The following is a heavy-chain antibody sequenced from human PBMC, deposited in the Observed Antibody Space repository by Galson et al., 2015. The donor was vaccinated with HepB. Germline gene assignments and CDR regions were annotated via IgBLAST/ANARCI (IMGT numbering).Heavy chain of an antibody. D-gene: IGHD6-19*01. CDR2: FDPEDGET. V-gene: IGHV1-24*01. J-gene: IGHJ4*02. CDR3: ATVGLVAGTQESTEYYFDY. CDR1: GYTLTELS. Sequence: SVKVSCKVSGYTLTELSMHWVRQAPGKGLEWMGGFDPEDGETIYAQKFQGRVTMTEDTSTDTAYMELSSLRSEDTAVYYCATVGLVAGTQESTEYYFDYWGQGTLVTVSS.